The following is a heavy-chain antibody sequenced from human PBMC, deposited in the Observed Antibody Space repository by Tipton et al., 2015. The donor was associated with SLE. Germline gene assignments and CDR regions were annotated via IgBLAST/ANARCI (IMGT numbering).Heavy chain of an antibody. CDR1: GGSISSSSSYY. J-gene: IGHJ5*02. CDR3: ASTLGPELWFDP. Sequence: TLSLTCAVYGGSISSSSSYYWAWIRQPPGKGLEWIGEIDHSRSTNYNPSLKSRVTISRDTSKNQFSLRLSSVTAADTAVYYCASTLGPELWFDPWGQGTLVTVSS. V-gene: IGHV4-39*01. D-gene: IGHD1-26*01. CDR2: IDHSRST.